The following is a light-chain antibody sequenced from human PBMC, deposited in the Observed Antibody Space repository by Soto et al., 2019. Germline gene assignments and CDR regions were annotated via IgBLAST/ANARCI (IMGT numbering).Light chain of an antibody. Sequence: EIVLTQSPGILSLSPGERASLSCGASQSITSSFLAWYQQKPGQAPRLLIYDASNRATGIPARFSGSGSGTDFTLTISSLEPEDFAVYYCQQRSNWPTFGQGTKVDIK. CDR3: QQRSNWPT. CDR1: QSITSSF. CDR2: DAS. V-gene: IGKV3-11*01. J-gene: IGKJ1*01.